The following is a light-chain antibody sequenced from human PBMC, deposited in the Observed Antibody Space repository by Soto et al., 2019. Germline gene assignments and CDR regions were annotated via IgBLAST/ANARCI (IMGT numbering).Light chain of an antibody. Sequence: QSALTQPASVSGSPGQSITISCTGTSSDVGGYNYVSWYQQHPGKAPKLMIYDVSTRPSGVSNRCSGSKSGNTASLTISGLQDEDEADYYCSSYTSSSTFVVFGGGTKVTVL. CDR1: SSDVGGYNY. J-gene: IGLJ2*01. CDR3: SSYTSSSTFVV. V-gene: IGLV2-14*01. CDR2: DVS.